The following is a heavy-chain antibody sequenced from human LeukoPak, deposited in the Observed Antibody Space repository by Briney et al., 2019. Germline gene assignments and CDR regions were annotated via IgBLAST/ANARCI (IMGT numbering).Heavy chain of an antibody. CDR3: ATLRRSGWYIGD. V-gene: IGHV1-2*02. Sequence: ASVKVSCKASGYTFTDYYIHWVRQAPGQGLEWMGWINPYSGGTNYAEKFQGRVTMTRDTSITTAYMELSGLRSDDTAIYYCATLRRSGWYIGDWGQGTLVTVSS. D-gene: IGHD6-19*01. CDR1: GYTFTDYY. CDR2: INPYSGGT. J-gene: IGHJ4*02.